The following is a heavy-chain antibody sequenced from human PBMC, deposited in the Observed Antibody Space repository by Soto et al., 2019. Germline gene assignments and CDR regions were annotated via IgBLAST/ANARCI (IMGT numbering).Heavy chain of an antibody. V-gene: IGHV3-23*01. D-gene: IGHD3-3*01. CDR1: GFTFSSYA. J-gene: IGHJ6*02. CDR2: ISGSGGST. CDR3: AKAAEYYDFWSGYTRAYYGMDV. Sequence: PGGSLRLSCAASGFTFSSYAMSWVRQAPGKGLEWVSAISGSGGSTYYAGSVKGRFTISRDNSKNTLYLQMNSLRAEDTAVYYCAKAAEYYDFWSGYTRAYYGMDVWGPGTTVTVSS.